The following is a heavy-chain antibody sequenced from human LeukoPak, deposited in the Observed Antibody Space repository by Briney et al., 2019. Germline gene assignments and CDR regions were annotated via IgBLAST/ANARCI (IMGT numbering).Heavy chain of an antibody. CDR1: GFTFSIYE. D-gene: IGHD2-2*01. V-gene: IGHV3-48*03. J-gene: IGHJ4*02. Sequence: GGSLRPSCAASGFTFSIYEMNWVRQAPGKGLEWVSYISSSGSTIYYADSVKGRFTISRDNARNSLYLQMNSLRAEDTAVYYCARETDSTLFDYWGQGTLVIVSS. CDR3: ARETDSTLFDY. CDR2: ISSSGSTI.